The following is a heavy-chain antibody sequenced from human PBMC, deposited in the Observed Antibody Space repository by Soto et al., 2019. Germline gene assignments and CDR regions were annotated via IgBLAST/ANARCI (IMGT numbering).Heavy chain of an antibody. CDR2: IIPIFGTA. Sequence: WASVKVSCKASGGTFSSYAISWVRQAPGQGLEWMGGIIPIFGTANYAQKFQGRVTITADESTSTAYMELSSLRSEDTAVYYCARVTIFGVALYNWFDPWGQGTLVTVSS. D-gene: IGHD3-3*01. CDR3: ARVTIFGVALYNWFDP. V-gene: IGHV1-69*13. CDR1: GGTFSSYA. J-gene: IGHJ5*02.